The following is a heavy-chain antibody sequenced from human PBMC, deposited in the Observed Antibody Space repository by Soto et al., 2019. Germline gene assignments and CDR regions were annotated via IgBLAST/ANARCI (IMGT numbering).Heavy chain of an antibody. J-gene: IGHJ5*02. D-gene: IGHD3-22*01. CDR1: GYSFPSYA. V-gene: IGHV1-18*01. Sequence: QAHLVQSGAEVKKPGASVKVSCEASGYSFPSYAISWLRQARGQGLEWMGWISAYTGHTNYAQNFQGRITLTTDTPTSTAYMELRGLTSDDTAVYYCARHHGPMTEETWFDPWGQGTQVTVSS. CDR3: ARHHGPMTEETWFDP. CDR2: ISAYTGHT.